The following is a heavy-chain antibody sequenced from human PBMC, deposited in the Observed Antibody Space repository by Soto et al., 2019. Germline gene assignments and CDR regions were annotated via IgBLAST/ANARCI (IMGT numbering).Heavy chain of an antibody. CDR2: ISAYNGST. D-gene: IGHD3-22*01. V-gene: IGHV1-18*01. CDR1: GYTFTSYG. Sequence: ASVKVSCKASGYTFTSYGISWVRQAPGQGREWMGWISAYNGSTSYAQKFQGRVTMTRDTSTSTVYMELSSLRSEDTAVYYCARDVSTSPIAVDLTYYYDSSGYYYWFDPWGQGTLVTVSS. J-gene: IGHJ5*02. CDR3: ARDVSTSPIAVDLTYYYDSSGYYYWFDP.